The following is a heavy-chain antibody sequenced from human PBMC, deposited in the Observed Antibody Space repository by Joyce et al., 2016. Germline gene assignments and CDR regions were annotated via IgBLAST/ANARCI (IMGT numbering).Heavy chain of an antibody. CDR1: GGSISTGDW. Sequence: QVQLQESGPGLVRPSGTLSLSCTVSGGSISTGDWWSWVRQPPGKGLEWIGEIHHRGSSNYNPSLSSRITMSVDKSKNQISLRLTSVTAADTAVYYCVRDYYSLSGYFDVWGRGTLVTVSS. CDR2: IHHRGSS. J-gene: IGHJ2*01. V-gene: IGHV4-4*02. CDR3: VRDYYSLSGYFDV. D-gene: IGHD3-22*01.